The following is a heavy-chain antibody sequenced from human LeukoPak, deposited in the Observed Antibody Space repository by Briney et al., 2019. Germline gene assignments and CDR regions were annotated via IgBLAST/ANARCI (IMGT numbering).Heavy chain of an antibody. CDR2: IYYSGST. J-gene: IGHJ6*02. V-gene: IGHV4-59*01. CDR3: AGIAAAGTLYYYYYGMDV. CDR1: GGSISSYY. D-gene: IGHD6-13*01. Sequence: SETLSLTCTVSGGSISSYYWSWIRQPPGKGLEWIGYIYYSGSTNYNPSLKRRVTISVDTSKNQFSLKLSSVTAADTAVYYCAGIAAAGTLYYYYYGMDVWGQGTTVTVSS.